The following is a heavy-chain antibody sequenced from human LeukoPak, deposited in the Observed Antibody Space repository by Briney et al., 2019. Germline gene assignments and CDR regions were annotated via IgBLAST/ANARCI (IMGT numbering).Heavy chain of an antibody. CDR3: ARRQDGHDY. CDR2: IYTTGST. V-gene: IGHV4-61*02. CDR1: GNSIANTFSY. Sequence: SETLSLTCTVSGNSIANTFSYWSWLRQPAGKGLEWIGRIYTTGSTDYNPSLKSRVTISLDTSRNQFSLKLSSVTAADTAVYYCARRQDGHDYWGQGTLVTVSS. J-gene: IGHJ4*02.